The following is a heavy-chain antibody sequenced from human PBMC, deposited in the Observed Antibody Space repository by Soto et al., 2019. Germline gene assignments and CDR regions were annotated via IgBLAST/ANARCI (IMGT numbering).Heavy chain of an antibody. J-gene: IGHJ6*02. Sequence: VKVSCKSSGGTFSSYAISWVRQAPGQGLEWMGGIIPIFGTANYAQKFQGRVTITADESTSTAYMELSSLRSEDTAVYYCARDLYDSSGYYSYSVLYYYYGMDVWGQGTTVTVSS. CDR3: ARDLYDSSGYYSYSVLYYYYGMDV. CDR1: GGTFSSYA. V-gene: IGHV1-69*13. D-gene: IGHD3-22*01. CDR2: IIPIFGTA.